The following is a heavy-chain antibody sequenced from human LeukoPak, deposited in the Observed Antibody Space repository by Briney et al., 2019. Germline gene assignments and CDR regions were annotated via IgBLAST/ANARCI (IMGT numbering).Heavy chain of an antibody. J-gene: IGHJ4*02. CDR2: IISKVDGGTA. V-gene: IGHV3-15*01. CDR1: GFTFSNAW. D-gene: IGHD1-26*01. CDR3: STSGGTTTRFVDY. Sequence: RGSLRLSCAASGFTFSNAWMSWVRQAPGKGLEWVGRIISKVDGGTADYAAPVKGRFTISRDDSKTTVYLQMNSLKSEDTAVYYCSTSGGTTTRFVDYWGQGTLVSVSS.